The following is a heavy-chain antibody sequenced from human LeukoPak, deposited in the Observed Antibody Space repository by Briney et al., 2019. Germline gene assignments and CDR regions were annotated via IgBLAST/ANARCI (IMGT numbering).Heavy chain of an antibody. Sequence: ASVKVSCKASGYTFTSYDINWVRQATGQGPEWMGWMNPNSGNTGYAQKFQGRVTMTRNTSISTAYMELSSLRSEDTAVYYCARGRILRYFDWSSYYYYYGMDVWGQGTTVTVSS. CDR1: GYTFTSYD. V-gene: IGHV1-8*01. J-gene: IGHJ6*02. CDR3: ARGRILRYFDWSSYYYYYGMDV. CDR2: MNPNSGNT. D-gene: IGHD3-9*01.